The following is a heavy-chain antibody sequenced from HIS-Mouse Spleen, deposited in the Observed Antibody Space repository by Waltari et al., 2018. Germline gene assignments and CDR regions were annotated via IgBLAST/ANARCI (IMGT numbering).Heavy chain of an antibody. V-gene: IGHV1-2*02. CDR1: GYTFTGYY. Sequence: QVQLVQSGAEVKKPGASVKVSCKASGYTFTGYYMHWVRQAPGQGLEWRGWINPNRGGTNNEQKFQGRGTMTRETSISTAYMELSRLRSDDTAVYYCARGYSSSSDAFDIWGQGTMVTVSS. CDR3: ARGYSSSSDAFDI. D-gene: IGHD6-6*01. CDR2: INPNRGGT. J-gene: IGHJ3*02.